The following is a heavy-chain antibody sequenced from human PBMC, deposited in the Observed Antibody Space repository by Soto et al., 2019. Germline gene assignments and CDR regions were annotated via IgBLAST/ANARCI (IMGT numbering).Heavy chain of an antibody. CDR3: ARVWYYGPQDYFDY. J-gene: IGHJ4*02. D-gene: IGHD3-10*01. CDR1: GYTFTSYA. Sequence: GASVKVSCKASGYTFTSYAMHWVRQAPGQRLEWMGWINAGNGNTKYSQKFQGRVTITRDTSASTAYMELSSLRSEDTAVCYCARVWYYGPQDYFDYWGQGTLVTVSS. V-gene: IGHV1-3*01. CDR2: INAGNGNT.